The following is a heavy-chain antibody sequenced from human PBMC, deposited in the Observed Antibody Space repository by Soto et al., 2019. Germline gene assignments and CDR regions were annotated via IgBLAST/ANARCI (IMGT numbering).Heavy chain of an antibody. D-gene: IGHD3-3*01. J-gene: IGHJ6*02. CDR3: TTDVLRFLEWFPDYYYGMDV. CDR2: IKSKTDGGTT. CDR1: GFTFSNAW. V-gene: IGHV3-15*01. Sequence: RGSLRLSCAASGFTFSNAWMSWVRQAPGKGLEWVGRIKSKTDGGTTDYAAPVKGRFTISRDDSKNTLYLQMNSLKTEDTAVYYCTTDVLRFLEWFPDYYYGMDVWGQGTTVTASS.